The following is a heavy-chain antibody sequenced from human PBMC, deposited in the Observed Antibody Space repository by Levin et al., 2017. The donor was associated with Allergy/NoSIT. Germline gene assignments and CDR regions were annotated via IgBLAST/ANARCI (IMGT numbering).Heavy chain of an antibody. D-gene: IGHD6-13*01. J-gene: IGHJ4*02. CDR3: AREQGASGWYTVDF. Sequence: QSGGSLRLSCAASSFTFGNHAMTWVRHAPGKGLEWVSTIRPNSERTYFADSVKGRFTVSRDDSMNMMYLQMNSLRVDDAAVYYCAREQGASGWYTVDFWGQGTLVTVSS. V-gene: IGHV3-23*01. CDR2: IRPNSERT. CDR1: SFTFGNHA.